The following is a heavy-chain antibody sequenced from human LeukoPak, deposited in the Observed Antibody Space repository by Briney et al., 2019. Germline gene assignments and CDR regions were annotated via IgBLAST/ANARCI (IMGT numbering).Heavy chain of an antibody. J-gene: IGHJ3*02. D-gene: IGHD3-3*01. CDR1: GFTFSNAW. CDR3: AINLYDFWSGYPMGTNDAFDI. CDR2: IKSKTDGGTT. Sequence: GGSLRLSCAASGFTFSNAWMSWVRQAPGKGLEWVGRIKSKTDGGTTDYAAPVKGRFTISRDNAKNSLYLQMNSLRAEDTAVYYCAINLYDFWSGYPMGTNDAFDIWGQGTMVTVSS. V-gene: IGHV3-15*01.